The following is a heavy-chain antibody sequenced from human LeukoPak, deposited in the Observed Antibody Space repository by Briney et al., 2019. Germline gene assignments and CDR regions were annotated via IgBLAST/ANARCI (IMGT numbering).Heavy chain of an antibody. J-gene: IGHJ4*02. V-gene: IGHV1-18*01. Sequence: GASVKVSCKASGYTFTSYGISWVRQAPGQGLEWMGWISAYNGNTNYAQKFQGRVTMTSDTSINTAYMELSSLTSEDTAVYYCARGVDAGVDYWGQGTLVTVSS. D-gene: IGHD7-27*01. CDR3: ARGVDAGVDY. CDR1: GYTFTSYG. CDR2: ISAYNGNT.